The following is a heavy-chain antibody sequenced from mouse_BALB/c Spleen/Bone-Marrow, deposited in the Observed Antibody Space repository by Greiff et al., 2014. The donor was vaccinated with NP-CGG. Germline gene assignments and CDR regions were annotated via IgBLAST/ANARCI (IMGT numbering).Heavy chain of an antibody. Sequence: VQLKESGPELVKPGASVKISCKTSGYTFTEYTMHWVKQSHGKSLEWIGGINPNNGGTVYNQKFEDKATLTVDESSSTAYMEFRSLTSEDSAIYYCARSRGNYWYFDVWGAGTTVTVSS. CDR1: GYTFTEYT. J-gene: IGHJ1*01. CDR3: ARSRGNYWYFDV. V-gene: IGHV1-18*01. CDR2: INPNNGGT. D-gene: IGHD2-1*01.